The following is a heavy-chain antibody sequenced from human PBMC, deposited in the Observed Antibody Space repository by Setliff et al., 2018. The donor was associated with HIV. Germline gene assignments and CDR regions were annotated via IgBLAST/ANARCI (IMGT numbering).Heavy chain of an antibody. CDR3: ARGKTPPYGIVVEDDAFDI. Sequence: SETLSLTCTVSGGSINSYYWSWIRQPAGKGLEWIGRIYSSGSTNYNPSLKSRITMSVDMSKNQISLKLRSVTAADTAVYYCARGKTPPYGIVVEDDAFDIWGQGTIVTVSS. CDR2: IYSSGST. J-gene: IGHJ3*02. D-gene: IGHD3-22*01. CDR1: GGSINSYY. V-gene: IGHV4-4*07.